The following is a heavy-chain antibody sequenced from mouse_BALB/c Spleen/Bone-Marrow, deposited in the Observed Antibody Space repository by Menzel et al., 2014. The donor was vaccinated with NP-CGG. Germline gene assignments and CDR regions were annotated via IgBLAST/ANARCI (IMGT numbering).Heavy chain of an antibody. CDR2: IDPANGNT. D-gene: IGHD2-14*01. V-gene: IGHV14-3*02. J-gene: IGHJ3*01. CDR1: GFNIKDTY. Sequence: EVQGVESGAELVKPRASVKLSCTASGFNIKDTYMHWVKQRPEQGLEWIGRIDPANGNTKYDPKFQGKATITADTSSNTAYLQLSSLTSEDTAVYYCATYYRYDRRFAYWGQGTLVTVSA. CDR3: ATYYRYDRRFAY.